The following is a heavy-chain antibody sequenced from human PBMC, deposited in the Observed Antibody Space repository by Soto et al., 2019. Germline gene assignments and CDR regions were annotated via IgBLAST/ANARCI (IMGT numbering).Heavy chain of an antibody. J-gene: IGHJ4*02. CDR2: ITYGGSI. D-gene: IGHD5-18*01. CDR3: AKMERTQLWLLVQN. V-gene: IGHV4-31*03. CDR1: GASITNDDFF. Sequence: SETLSLTCTDSGASITNDDFFWSWVRQHPDKGLEWLAYITYGGSIYYNPSLRSRLSVSIDKSRSQFSLNVRSVTAADTAVYFCAKMERTQLWLLVQNWGQGLPVTVSS.